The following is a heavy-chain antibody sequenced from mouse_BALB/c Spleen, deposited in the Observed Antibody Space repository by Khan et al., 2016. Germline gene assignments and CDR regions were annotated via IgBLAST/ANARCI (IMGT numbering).Heavy chain of an antibody. Sequence: VQLKQSGAELVKPGASVKLSCTASGFNIKDTYMHRVKQRPEQGLEWIGRIDPANGNTKYDPKFQGKATITADTSSNTAYLQLSSLTSEDTAVYYCASSPYDYDVGFAYWGQGTLVTVSA. CDR2: IDPANGNT. D-gene: IGHD2-4*01. CDR1: GFNIKDTY. V-gene: IGHV14-3*02. CDR3: ASSPYDYDVGFAY. J-gene: IGHJ3*01.